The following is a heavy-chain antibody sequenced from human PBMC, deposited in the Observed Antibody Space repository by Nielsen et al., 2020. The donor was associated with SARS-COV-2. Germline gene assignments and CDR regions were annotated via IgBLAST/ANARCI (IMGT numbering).Heavy chain of an antibody. J-gene: IGHJ6*02. CDR2: INAGNGNT. D-gene: IGHD6-13*01. V-gene: IGHV1-3*01. Sequence: WVRQAPGQRLEWMGWINAGNGNTKYSQKFQGRVTITRDTSASTAYMELSSLRPEDTAVYYCARGGVAAAGLGYYYYYGMDVWGQGTTVTVSS. CDR3: ARGGVAAAGLGYYYYYGMDV.